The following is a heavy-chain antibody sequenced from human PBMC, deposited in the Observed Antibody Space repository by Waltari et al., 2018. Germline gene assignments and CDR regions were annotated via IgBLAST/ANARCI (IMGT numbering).Heavy chain of an antibody. CDR1: GYTFTSYA. CDR3: AREGARGGYFDY. V-gene: IGHV1-3*01. CDR2: INAGNGNT. D-gene: IGHD3-16*01. Sequence: QVQLVQSGAEVKKPGASVKGSCKASGYTFTSYAMHWVRQAPGQRLEWMGWINAGNGNTKYSQKFQGRVTITRDTSASTAYMELSSLRSEATAVYYCAREGARGGYFDYWGQGTLVTVSS. J-gene: IGHJ4*02.